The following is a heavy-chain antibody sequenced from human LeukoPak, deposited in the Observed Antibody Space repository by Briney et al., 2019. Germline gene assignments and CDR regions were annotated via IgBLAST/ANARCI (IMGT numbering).Heavy chain of an antibody. CDR3: ARDQLLSYYFDY. D-gene: IGHD2-2*01. V-gene: IGHV4-38-2*02. Sequence: TETLSLTCAVSGYSISSGYYWGWIRQPPGKGLEWIGSIYHSGSTYYNPSLKSRVTISVDTSKNQFSLKLSSVTAADTAVYYCARDQLLSYYFDYWGQGTLVAVSS. J-gene: IGHJ4*02. CDR2: IYHSGST. CDR1: GYSISSGYY.